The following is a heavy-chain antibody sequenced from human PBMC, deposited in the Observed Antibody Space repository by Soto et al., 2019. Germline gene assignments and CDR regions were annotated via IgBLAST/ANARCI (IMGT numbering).Heavy chain of an antibody. CDR3: ARGKIYGSGSYHYYYYYMDV. V-gene: IGHV4-34*01. Sequence: SETLSLTCAVYGGSFSGYYWSWIRQPPGKGLEWIGEINHSGSTNYNPSLKSRVTISVDTSKNQFSLKLSSVTAADTAVYYCARGKIYGSGSYHYYYYYMDVWGKGTTVTVSS. CDR1: GGSFSGYY. CDR2: INHSGST. J-gene: IGHJ6*03. D-gene: IGHD3-10*01.